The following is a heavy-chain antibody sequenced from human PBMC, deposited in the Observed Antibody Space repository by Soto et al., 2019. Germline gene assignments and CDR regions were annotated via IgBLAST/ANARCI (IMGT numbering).Heavy chain of an antibody. J-gene: IGHJ5*02. CDR1: GFTFNSYS. Sequence: EVQLVESGGGLVQPGGSLRLSCAASGFTFNSYSMNWVRQAPGKGLEWVSYISSSSTTKYYTDSVKGRFTISRDNAKNSLYLKKNSLRDDDPAVYYCPTPSSVWKNWFHPWAQETLATFPS. V-gene: IGHV3-48*02. CDR3: PTPSSVWKNWFHP. CDR2: ISSSSTTK. D-gene: IGHD6-19*01.